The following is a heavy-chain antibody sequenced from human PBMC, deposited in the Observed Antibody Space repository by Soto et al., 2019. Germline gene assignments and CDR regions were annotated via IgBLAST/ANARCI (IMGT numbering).Heavy chain of an antibody. D-gene: IGHD4-17*01. V-gene: IGHV1-69*13. CDR3: ARCMASTVTNNWFDP. J-gene: IGHJ5*02. CDR2: IIPILGTA. CDR1: GGTFSSYA. Sequence: GASVKVSCKASGGTFSSYAISWVRQAPGQGLEWMGGIIPILGTANYAQKFQGRVTITADESTSTAYMELSSLRSEDTAVYYCARCMASTVTNNWFDPWGQGTLVTVSS.